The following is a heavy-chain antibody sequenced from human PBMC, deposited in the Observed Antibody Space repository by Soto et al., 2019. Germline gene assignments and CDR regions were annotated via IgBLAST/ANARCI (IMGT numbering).Heavy chain of an antibody. CDR3: AGNWQTNWFDP. Sequence: QVQLVQSGAEVKKPGSSVKVSCKASGGTFSSYAISWVRQAPGQGLEWMGGIIPIFGTANYAQKFQGRVTMTADESTSTAYRELSSLRSEDTAVYYCAGNWQTNWFDPWGQGTLVTVSS. CDR1: GGTFSSYA. CDR2: IIPIFGTA. J-gene: IGHJ5*02. V-gene: IGHV1-69*12.